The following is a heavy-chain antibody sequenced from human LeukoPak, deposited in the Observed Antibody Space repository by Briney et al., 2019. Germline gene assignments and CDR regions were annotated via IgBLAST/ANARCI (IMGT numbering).Heavy chain of an antibody. V-gene: IGHV4-30-2*01. CDR3: ARHRSSGFRGGFDY. J-gene: IGHJ4*02. Sequence: SQTLSLTCAVSGGSISSGSYSWSWIRQPPGKGLEWIGYIYPRGSTYYNPSLKSRVILSLDKSANQFSLKLSSVTAADTAVYYCARHRSSGFRGGFDYWGQGTLVTVSS. D-gene: IGHD3-10*01. CDR2: IYPRGST. CDR1: GGSISSGSYS.